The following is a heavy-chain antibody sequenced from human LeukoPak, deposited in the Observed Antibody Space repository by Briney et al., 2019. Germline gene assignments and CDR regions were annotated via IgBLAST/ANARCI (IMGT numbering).Heavy chain of an antibody. D-gene: IGHD3-9*01. J-gene: IGHJ4*02. Sequence: SETLSLTCTVSGGSISGYYWSWIRQPPGKGLEWIGYIYYSGSTNYNPSLKSRVTISVDTSKIQFSLKLSSVTAADTAVYYCAGTMFYGILTGYYQSANHFDYWGQGTLVTVSS. CDR3: AGTMFYGILTGYYQSANHFDY. CDR2: IYYSGST. CDR1: GGSISGYY. V-gene: IGHV4-59*08.